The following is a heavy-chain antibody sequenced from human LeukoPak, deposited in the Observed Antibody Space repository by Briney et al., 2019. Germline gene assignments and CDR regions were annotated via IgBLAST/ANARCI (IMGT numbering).Heavy chain of an antibody. CDR1: GGSISSYY. CDR3: ASLPLEGELMFDY. Sequence: SETLSLTCTVSGGSISSYYWTWIRQPPGKGLEWIGYIYYSGSTNYNPSLKSRVTISVDTSKNQFSLKLSSVTAADTAVYYCASLPLEGELMFDYWGQGTLVTVSS. D-gene: IGHD1-26*01. CDR2: IYYSGST. J-gene: IGHJ4*02. V-gene: IGHV4-59*01.